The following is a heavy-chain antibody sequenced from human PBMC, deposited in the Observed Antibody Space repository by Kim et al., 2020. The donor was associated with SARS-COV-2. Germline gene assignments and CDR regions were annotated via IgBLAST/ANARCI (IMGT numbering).Heavy chain of an antibody. Sequence: SETLSLTCTVSGGSISSSSYYWGWIRQPPGKGLEWIGSNYYSGSTYYNPSLKSRVTISVDTSKNQFSLKLSSVTAADTAVYYCARHLTQWLVRGGTGWFDAGGQGSLVAVCS. D-gene: IGHD6-19*01. CDR2: NYYSGST. V-gene: IGHV4-39*01. CDR3: ARHLTQWLVRGGTGWFDA. J-gene: IGHJ5*02. CDR1: GGSISSSSYY.